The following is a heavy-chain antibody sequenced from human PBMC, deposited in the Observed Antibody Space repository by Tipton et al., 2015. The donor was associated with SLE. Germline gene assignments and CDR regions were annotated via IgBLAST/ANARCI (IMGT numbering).Heavy chain of an antibody. CDR3: ARRAVAGYFDS. V-gene: IGHV1-8*01. D-gene: IGHD6-19*01. Sequence: QLVQSGAEVKKPGASVKVSCKASGYTFASYDINWARQATGQGLEWMGWVNPNSGNTAYAQKFQGRVTMTRDTSISTAYMELSSLTSEDTAVYYCARRAVAGYFDSWGQGTLVTVSS. J-gene: IGHJ4*02. CDR1: GYTFASYD. CDR2: VNPNSGNT.